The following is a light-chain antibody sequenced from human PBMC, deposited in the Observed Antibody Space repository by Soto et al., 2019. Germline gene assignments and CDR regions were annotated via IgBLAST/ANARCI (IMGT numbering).Light chain of an antibody. J-gene: IGKJ4*01. V-gene: IGKV3-11*01. CDR1: QSVRHY. CDR3: QQRSNWPLT. Sequence: EIVLTQSPATLSLSPGERATLSCRASQSVRHYLAWYQQKPGQAPRLLIYDVSTRATDIPARFSGSGSGTDFTLTISSLEPEDFALYYCQQRSNWPLTFGGGTKVDIK. CDR2: DVS.